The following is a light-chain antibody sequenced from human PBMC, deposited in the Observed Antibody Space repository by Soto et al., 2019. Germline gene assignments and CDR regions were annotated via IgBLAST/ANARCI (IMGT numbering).Light chain of an antibody. J-gene: IGLJ3*02. CDR2: ETN. CDR1: SSNVVNNY. Sequence: QSVLTQPPSVSAAPGQRVTISCSGISSNVVNNYVSWYQQLPGAAPKLLIYETNKRPSGIPDRFSGSKSGTSATLVITGLQTGDEADYYCGTWDRSFWVFGGGTKVTVL. V-gene: IGLV1-51*02. CDR3: GTWDRSFWV.